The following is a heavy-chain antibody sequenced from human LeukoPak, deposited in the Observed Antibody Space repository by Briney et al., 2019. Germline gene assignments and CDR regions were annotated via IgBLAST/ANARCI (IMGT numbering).Heavy chain of an antibody. V-gene: IGHV4-59*01. CDR1: GGSFNCGY. Sequence: SETLSLTCSVSGGSFNCGYWSWIRQPPGKGLEWIGLLYPSGSTNYNPSLKSRVTISVDTSRTQFSLKLSSMTAADTAVYYCAGGHYPLEYWGQGTLVTVSS. CDR3: AGGHYPLEY. D-gene: IGHD1-26*01. J-gene: IGHJ4*02. CDR2: LYPSGST.